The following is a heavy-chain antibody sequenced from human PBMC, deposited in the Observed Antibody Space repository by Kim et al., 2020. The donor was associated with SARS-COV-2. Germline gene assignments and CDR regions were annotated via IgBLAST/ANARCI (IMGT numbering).Heavy chain of an antibody. D-gene: IGHD3-22*01. Sequence: ASVKVSCKASESTFSGYHMYWVRQAPGQGLEWMGRINPDSGGTNVAQRFQGRVTLTRDTSIGTVYTALSSLTYDDTAVYYCARARSADGSDNYY. J-gene: IGHJ6*01. V-gene: IGHV1-2*06. CDR2: INPDSGGT. CDR3: ARARSADGSDNYY. CDR1: ESTFSGYH.